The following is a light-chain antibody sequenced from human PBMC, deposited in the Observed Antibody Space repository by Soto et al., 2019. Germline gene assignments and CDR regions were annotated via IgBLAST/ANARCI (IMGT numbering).Light chain of an antibody. Sequence: EIVLTQSPGTLSLSPGERATLSCRASQSVSSSDLAWYQQKPGQAPRLLIYGASSRATGIPDRFSGSGSGTDFTLTISRLEPEDVAEYYCQQYCSSPARGFTFGPGTKVDIK. J-gene: IGKJ3*01. CDR3: QQYCSSPARGFT. CDR1: QSVSSSD. CDR2: GAS. V-gene: IGKV3-20*01.